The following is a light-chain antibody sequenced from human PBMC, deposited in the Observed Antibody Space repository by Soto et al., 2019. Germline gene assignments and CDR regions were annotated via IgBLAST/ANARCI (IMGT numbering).Light chain of an antibody. CDR3: QQYRSWPLT. V-gene: IGKV3-15*01. Sequence: EIVMTQSPATLSVSPGERVTLSCRASQSVGNSLAWYQQKVGQAPRLLIFGASTRAPGLPASFSGTGSGTDFTLTISGLQSEDFALYYCQQYRSWPLTFGQGTKVEIK. J-gene: IGKJ1*01. CDR1: QSVGNS. CDR2: GAS.